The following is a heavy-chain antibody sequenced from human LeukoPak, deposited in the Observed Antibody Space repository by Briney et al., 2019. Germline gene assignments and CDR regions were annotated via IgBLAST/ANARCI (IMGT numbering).Heavy chain of an antibody. Sequence: GGSLRLSCAASGFTFSSYAMTWVRQAPGKGLEWVSRISDSGGSTYYADSVKGRFTISRDNSKNTLYLQMNSLRAEDTAVYYCAKVSPRMTTVTTWVQYWAQGTLVTVSS. D-gene: IGHD4-11*01. CDR1: GFTFSSYA. CDR2: ISDSGGST. CDR3: AKVSPRMTTVTTWVQY. J-gene: IGHJ4*02. V-gene: IGHV3-23*01.